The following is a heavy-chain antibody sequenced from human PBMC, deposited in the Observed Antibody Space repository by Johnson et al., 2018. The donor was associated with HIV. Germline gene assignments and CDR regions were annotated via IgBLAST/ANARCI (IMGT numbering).Heavy chain of an antibody. D-gene: IGHD6-13*01. V-gene: IGHV3-43D*03. CDR3: ATCSRSGAFDI. CDR1: GFTFDDYA. Sequence: VQLVESGGVVVQPGGSLRLSCAASGFTFDDYAMHWVRQAPGKGLEWVSLISWDGGSTYYADSVKGRFTISRDNSKNSLYLQMNSLRAEDTALYYCATCSRSGAFDIWGQGTMVTVSS. CDR2: ISWDGGST. J-gene: IGHJ3*02.